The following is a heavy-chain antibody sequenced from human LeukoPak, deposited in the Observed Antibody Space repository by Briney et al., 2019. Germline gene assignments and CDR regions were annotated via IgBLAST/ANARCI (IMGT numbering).Heavy chain of an antibody. CDR2: IYSGGST. Sequence: GGSLRLSCAASGFTVSSNYMSWVRQAPGKELEWVSVIYSGGSTYYADSVKGRFTISRNNSKNTLYLQMNSLRAEDTAVYYCASQSVGYYGSGSSASDYWGQGTLVTVSS. D-gene: IGHD3-10*01. CDR1: GFTVSSNY. J-gene: IGHJ4*02. CDR3: ASQSVGYYGSGSSASDY. V-gene: IGHV3-53*01.